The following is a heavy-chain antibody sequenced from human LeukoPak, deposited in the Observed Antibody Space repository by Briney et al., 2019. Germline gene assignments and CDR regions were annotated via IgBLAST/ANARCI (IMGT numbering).Heavy chain of an antibody. Sequence: SGTLSLTCDVSGGSISGTNWWSWVRQPPGKGLEWIGEVHLSGASNYNPSLKSRVNMSIDKSKNQLSLELTSVTAADTAIYYCTRESGAFSPFGFWGQGTLVTVSS. CDR2: VHLSGAS. D-gene: IGHD1-26*01. CDR3: TRESGAFSPFGF. J-gene: IGHJ4*02. V-gene: IGHV4-4*02. CDR1: GGSISGTNW.